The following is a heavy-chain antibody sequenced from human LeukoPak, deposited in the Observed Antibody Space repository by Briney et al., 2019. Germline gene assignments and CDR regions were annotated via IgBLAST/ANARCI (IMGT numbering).Heavy chain of an antibody. D-gene: IGHD1-26*01. J-gene: IGHJ4*02. CDR3: ARDPGGRALDY. V-gene: IGHV4-34*01. Sequence: SETLSLTCAVYGGSFSGYYWSWIRQPPGKGLEWIGEINHSGSTNYNPSLKSRVTMSVDTSKNQFSLKLSSVTAADTAVYYCARDPGGRALDYWGQGTLVTVSS. CDR2: INHSGST. CDR1: GGSFSGYY.